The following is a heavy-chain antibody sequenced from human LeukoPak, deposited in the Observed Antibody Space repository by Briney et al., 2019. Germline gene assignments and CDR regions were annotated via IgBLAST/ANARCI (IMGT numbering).Heavy chain of an antibody. CDR2: ISGSGGST. CDR1: GFTFSSYA. Sequence: PGGSLRLSCAASGFTFSSYAMSWVRQAPGKGLEWVSAISGSGGSTYYADSVKGRFTISRDNSKNTLYLQMNSLRAEDTAVYYCAKGGLTDSSSWGYHYYYMDVWGKGTTVTVSS. V-gene: IGHV3-23*01. CDR3: AKGGLTDSSSWGYHYYYMDV. J-gene: IGHJ6*03. D-gene: IGHD6-6*01.